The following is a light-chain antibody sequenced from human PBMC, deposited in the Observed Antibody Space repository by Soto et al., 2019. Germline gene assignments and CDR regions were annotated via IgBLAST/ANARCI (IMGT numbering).Light chain of an antibody. CDR3: QQYNSYST. V-gene: IGKV1-5*01. J-gene: IGKJ1*01. CDR1: QSIGNW. Sequence: DIQMTQSPSTLSASVGDRVTITCRASQSIGNWLAWYQQKPGKAPNLLIYDASTLENGVPSRFSGGGFGTEFTLTISGLQPDDFATYYCQQYNSYSTFGQGTKVDIK. CDR2: DAS.